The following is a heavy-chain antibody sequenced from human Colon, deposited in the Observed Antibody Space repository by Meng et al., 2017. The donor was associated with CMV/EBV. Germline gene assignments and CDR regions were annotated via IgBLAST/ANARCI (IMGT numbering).Heavy chain of an antibody. D-gene: IGHD6-13*01. CDR1: GGSISSSSYY. V-gene: IGHV4-61*01. Sequence: SETLSLTCTVSGGSISSSSYYWSWIRQPPGKGLEWIGYIYYSGSTNYNPSLKSRVTISVDTSKNQFSLKLSSVTAADTAVYYCARDQRGGSSWSGYYGMDVWGQGTTVTVSS. CDR2: IYYSGST. CDR3: ARDQRGGSSWSGYYGMDV. J-gene: IGHJ6*02.